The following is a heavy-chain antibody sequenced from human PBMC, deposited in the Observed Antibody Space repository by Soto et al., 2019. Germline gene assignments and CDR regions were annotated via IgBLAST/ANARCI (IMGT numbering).Heavy chain of an antibody. D-gene: IGHD3-3*02. CDR1: GYTFTDYW. CDR2: IYPGDSDT. J-gene: IGHJ6*02. V-gene: IGHV5-51*01. Sequence: GESLKISCKGSGYTFTDYWIGWVRQLPGKGLEWMGIIYPGDSDTRYSPSFQGHVTITVDKSTSTAYLQWNTLKASDTAMYYCARHISHFRYYHYAMDVWGQGTTVTVSS. CDR3: ARHISHFRYYHYAMDV.